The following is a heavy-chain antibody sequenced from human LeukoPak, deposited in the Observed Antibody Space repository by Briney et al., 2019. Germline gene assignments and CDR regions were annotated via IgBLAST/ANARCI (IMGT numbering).Heavy chain of an antibody. V-gene: IGHV4-59*12. CDR1: GGSISSYY. CDR2: IYYSGST. J-gene: IGHJ5*02. Sequence: PSETLSLTCTVSGGSISSYYWSWIRQPPGKGLEWIGYIYYSGSTYYNPSLKSRVTISVDTSKNQFSLKLSSVTAADTAVYYCARGNYEQVLTWGQGTLVAVSS. CDR3: ARGNYEQVLT. D-gene: IGHD1-7*01.